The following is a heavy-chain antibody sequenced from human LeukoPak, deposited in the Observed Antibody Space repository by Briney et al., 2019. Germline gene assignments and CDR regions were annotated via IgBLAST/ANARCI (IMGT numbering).Heavy chain of an antibody. CDR1: GYTLTELS. V-gene: IGHV1-24*01. D-gene: IGHD1-20*01. CDR3: ATVVPIVDNWNDPDAFDI. J-gene: IGHJ3*02. CDR2: FDPEDGET. Sequence: VASVKVSCKVSGYTLTELSMHWVRQAPGKGLEWMGGFDPEDGETIYAQKFQGRVTMTEDTSTDTAYMELSSLRSEDTAVYYCATVVPIVDNWNDPDAFDIWGQGTMVTVSS.